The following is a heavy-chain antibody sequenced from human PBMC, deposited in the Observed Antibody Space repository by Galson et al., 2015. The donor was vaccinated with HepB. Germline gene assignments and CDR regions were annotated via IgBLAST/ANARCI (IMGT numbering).Heavy chain of an antibody. Sequence: SVKVSCKASGYTFTSYGISWVRQAPGQGLEWMGWISAYNGNTNYAQKLQGRVTMTTDTSTSTAYMELRSLRSDDTAVYYCARDPGYCSSTSCLILAGEYFQHWGQGTLVTVSS. CDR3: ARDPGYCSSTSCLILAGEYFQH. D-gene: IGHD2-2*01. CDR2: ISAYNGNT. V-gene: IGHV1-18*04. CDR1: GYTFTSYG. J-gene: IGHJ1*01.